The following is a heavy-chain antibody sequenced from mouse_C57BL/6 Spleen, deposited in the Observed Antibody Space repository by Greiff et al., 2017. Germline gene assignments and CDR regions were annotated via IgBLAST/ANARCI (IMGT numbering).Heavy chain of an antibody. D-gene: IGHD2-5*01. Sequence: VQLKESGGGLVQPGGSLSLSCAASGFTFTDYYMSWVRQPPGKALEWLGFIRNKANGYTTEYSASVKGRFTISRDNSQSILYLQMNALRAEDSATYYCARSSYSNAYYAMDYWGQGTSVTVSS. CDR2: IRNKANGYTT. CDR1: GFTFTDYY. J-gene: IGHJ4*01. V-gene: IGHV7-3*01. CDR3: ARSSYSNAYYAMDY.